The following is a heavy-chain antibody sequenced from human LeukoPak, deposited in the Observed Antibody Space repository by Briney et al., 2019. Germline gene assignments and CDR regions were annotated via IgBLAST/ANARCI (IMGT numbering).Heavy chain of an antibody. CDR2: IYYSGST. V-gene: IGHV4-59*01. J-gene: IGHJ6*02. D-gene: IGHD5-12*01. Sequence: PSETLSLTCTVSGGSISSYYWSWIRQPPGKGLEWIGYIYYSGSTNHNPSLKSRVTISVDTSKNQFSLKLSSVTAADTAVYYCARDHRYSGYDFNSDYYYGMDVWGQGTTVTVSS. CDR3: ARDHRYSGYDFNSDYYYGMDV. CDR1: GGSISSYY.